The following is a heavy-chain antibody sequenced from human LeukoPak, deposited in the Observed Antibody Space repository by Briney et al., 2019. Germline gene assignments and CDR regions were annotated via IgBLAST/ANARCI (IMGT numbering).Heavy chain of an antibody. Sequence: MASETLSLTCAVYGGSFSGYYWSWIRQPPGKGLEWIGEINHSGSTNYNPSLKSRVTISVDTSKNQFSLKLSSVTAADTAVYYCARGRRRQWLGAGDAFDIWGQGTMVTVSS. CDR2: INHSGST. J-gene: IGHJ3*02. V-gene: IGHV4-34*01. D-gene: IGHD6-19*01. CDR1: GGSFSGYY. CDR3: ARGRRRQWLGAGDAFDI.